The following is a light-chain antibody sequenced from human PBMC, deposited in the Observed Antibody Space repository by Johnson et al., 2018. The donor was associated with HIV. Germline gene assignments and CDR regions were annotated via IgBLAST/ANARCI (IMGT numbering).Light chain of an antibody. Sequence: QSVLTQPPSVSAAPGQKVTISCSGSSSNIGNNYVSWYQQLPGTAPKLLIYENNKRPSGIPDRFSGSKSGTSATLGITGLQTGDEADYYCGTWDSSLGKVFGTVTKVTVL. J-gene: IGLJ1*01. CDR2: ENN. CDR3: GTWDSSLGKV. V-gene: IGLV1-51*02. CDR1: SSNIGNNY.